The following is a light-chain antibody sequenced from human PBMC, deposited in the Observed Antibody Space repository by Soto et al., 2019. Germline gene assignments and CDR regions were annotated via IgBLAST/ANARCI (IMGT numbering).Light chain of an antibody. V-gene: IGLV1-40*01. Sequence: QSVLTQPPSVSEAPGQRVTISCTGSSSNIGAGYEAHWYQQVPGTAPKLLIYENNNRPSGGPDRFSGPKSGTSASLAITGLQAEDGAEYYCQSYESRLSAYVFGTGTKLTVL. CDR3: QSYESRLSAYV. CDR2: ENN. CDR1: SSNIGAGYE. J-gene: IGLJ1*01.